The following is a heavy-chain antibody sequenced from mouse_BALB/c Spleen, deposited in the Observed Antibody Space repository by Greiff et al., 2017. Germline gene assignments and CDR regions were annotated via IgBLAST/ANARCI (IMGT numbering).Heavy chain of an antibody. D-gene: IGHD1-1*01. CDR3: ARRGYYGSSYVFAY. V-gene: IGHV14-3*02. CDR1: GFNIKDTY. CDR2: IDPANGNT. Sequence: EVQLQQSGAELVKPGASVKLSCTASGFNIKDTYMHWVKQRPEQGLEWIGRIDPANGNTKYDPKFQGKATITADTSSNTAYLQLSSLTSEDTAVYYCARRGYYGSSYVFAYWGQGTLVTVSA. J-gene: IGHJ3*01.